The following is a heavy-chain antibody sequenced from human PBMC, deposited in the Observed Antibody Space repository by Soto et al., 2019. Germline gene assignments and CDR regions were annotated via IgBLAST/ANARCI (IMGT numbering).Heavy chain of an antibody. D-gene: IGHD6-19*01. V-gene: IGHV4-34*01. Sequence: QVQLQQWGAGLLKPSETLSLTCAVYGGSFSGYYWSWIRQPPGKGLEWIGEINHSGSTNYNPSLKSRVTISVDTYTNQFSRKLSSVTAAATAVYYCARPTRQWLGLRYYYGMDVWGQGTTFTVSS. CDR2: INHSGST. J-gene: IGHJ6*02. CDR3: ARPTRQWLGLRYYYGMDV. CDR1: GGSFSGYY.